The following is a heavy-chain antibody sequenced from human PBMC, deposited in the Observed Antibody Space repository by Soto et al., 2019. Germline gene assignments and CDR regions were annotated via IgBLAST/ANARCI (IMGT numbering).Heavy chain of an antibody. D-gene: IGHD3-22*01. CDR2: ISSSSSYT. V-gene: IGHV3-11*06. J-gene: IGHJ4*02. Sequence: NPVGSLRLSCAASGFTFSDYYMIWIRQAPGQGLEWVSYISSSSSYTNHAISVKGRFTISRDNAKNSVYLQMNSLKVEDTAVYYCARGKDGGSGYYFDYWGQGILVTVSS. CDR1: GFTFSDYY. CDR3: ARGKDGGSGYYFDY.